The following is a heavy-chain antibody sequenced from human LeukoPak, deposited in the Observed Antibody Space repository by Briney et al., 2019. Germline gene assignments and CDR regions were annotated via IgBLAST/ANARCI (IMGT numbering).Heavy chain of an antibody. CDR1: GGSVSNSDYY. D-gene: IGHD5/OR15-5a*01. Sequence: PSETLSLTCTVSGGSVSNSDYYWGWIRQPPGKELEWIGTMYYSGTTYYNPSLRGRLTISVDTSKNQFSLKLSSVTAADTAVYYCARQPAPSRIIVSRGGFDSWGQGTLVTVSS. CDR2: MYYSGTT. J-gene: IGHJ4*02. V-gene: IGHV4-39*01. CDR3: ARQPAPSRIIVSRGGFDS.